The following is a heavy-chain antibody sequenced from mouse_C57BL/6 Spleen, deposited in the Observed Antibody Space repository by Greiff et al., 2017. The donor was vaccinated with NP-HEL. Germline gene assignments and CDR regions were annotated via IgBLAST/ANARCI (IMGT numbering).Heavy chain of an antibody. Sequence: EVMLVESGGGLVQPGGSLSLSCAASGFTFTDYYMSWVRQPPGKALEWLGFIRNKANGYTTEYSASVKGRFTISRDNSQSILYLQMNALRAEDSATYYCARSGSSYAMDYWGQGTSVTVSS. V-gene: IGHV7-3*01. CDR1: GFTFTDYY. CDR2: IRNKANGYTT. CDR3: ARSGSSYAMDY. J-gene: IGHJ4*01. D-gene: IGHD1-1*01.